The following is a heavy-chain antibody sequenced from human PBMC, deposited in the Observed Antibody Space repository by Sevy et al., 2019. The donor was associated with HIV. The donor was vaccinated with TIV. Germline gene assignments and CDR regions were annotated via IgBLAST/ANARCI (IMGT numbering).Heavy chain of an antibody. V-gene: IGHV3-33*01. CDR2: IWYDGSNK. CDR1: GFTFSSYG. CDR3: ARGLAALPGYYYGMDV. D-gene: IGHD6-6*01. J-gene: IGHJ6*02. Sequence: GGSLRLSCAASGFTFSSYGMHWVRQAPAKGLEWVAVIWYDGSNKYYADSVKGRVTISRDNSKNTLFRQMNSLRDEDTAVYYCARGLAALPGYYYGMDVWGQGTTVTVSS.